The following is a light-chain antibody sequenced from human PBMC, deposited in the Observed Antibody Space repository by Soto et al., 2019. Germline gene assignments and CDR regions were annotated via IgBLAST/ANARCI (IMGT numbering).Light chain of an antibody. Sequence: ENVLTQSPGTLSLSPWERATLSCRASQSVSSSYLAWYQQKPGQAPRLIIYGASIRATGIPDRFSGSGSGTDFTLTISRLEPEDFAVYFCQQYVSSPQTFGQGTKLEIK. CDR3: QQYVSSPQT. V-gene: IGKV3-20*01. CDR1: QSVSSSY. J-gene: IGKJ2*01. CDR2: GAS.